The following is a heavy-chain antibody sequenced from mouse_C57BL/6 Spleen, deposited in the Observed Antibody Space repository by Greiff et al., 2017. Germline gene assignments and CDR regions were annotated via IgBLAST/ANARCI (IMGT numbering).Heavy chain of an antibody. V-gene: IGHV8-8*01. Sequence: QVTLKVSGPGILQPSQTLSLTCSFSGFSLSTFGMGVGRIRQPSGQGLEWLAHIWWDDDKYYNPALKSRLTLSKDTSKNQVFLKIAKVDTADTATYYGARGYDYDGEYYYAMDYWGQGTSVTVSS. J-gene: IGHJ4*01. CDR3: ARGYDYDGEYYYAMDY. D-gene: IGHD2-4*01. CDR2: IWWDDDK. CDR1: GFSLSTFGMG.